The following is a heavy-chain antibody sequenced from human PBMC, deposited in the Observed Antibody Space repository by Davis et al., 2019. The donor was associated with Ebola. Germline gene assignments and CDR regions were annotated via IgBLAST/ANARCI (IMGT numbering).Heavy chain of an antibody. CDR3: AKEEGRRGQWMPNFDH. J-gene: IGHJ4*02. D-gene: IGHD3-10*01. Sequence: GESLKISCAASGFTFSRHGMHWVRQAPGKGLEWVAVVSYEPITTYYAESVQGRFTVSRDNFKNTVYLQMDSLRPEDTAVYYCAKEEGRRGQWMPNFDHWGQGTMVTVSS. V-gene: IGHV3-30*18. CDR1: GFTFSRHG. CDR2: VSYEPITT.